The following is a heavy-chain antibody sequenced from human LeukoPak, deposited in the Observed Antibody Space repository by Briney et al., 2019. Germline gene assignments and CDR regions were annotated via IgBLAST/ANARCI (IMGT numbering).Heavy chain of an antibody. Sequence: ASVKVSCKASGYTFVSYAMHWVRQAPGQGLEWMGWIIAANGNTKYSQKFQGRVSITRDTSATTAYMELSSLTSEDTAVYYCARDWGYNYGPDYWGQGTLVTVSS. CDR2: IIAANGNT. CDR3: ARDWGYNYGPDY. CDR1: GYTFVSYA. J-gene: IGHJ4*02. V-gene: IGHV1-3*01. D-gene: IGHD5-18*01.